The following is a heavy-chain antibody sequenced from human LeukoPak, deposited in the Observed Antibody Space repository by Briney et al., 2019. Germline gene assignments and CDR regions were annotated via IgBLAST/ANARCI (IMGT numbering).Heavy chain of an antibody. CDR3: ARHPHDYSSMDV. V-gene: IGHV1-46*01. CDR2: INPSSGST. CDR1: GYTFTNFY. Sequence: ASVKVSCKASGYTFTNFYFHWVRQAPGQGLEWMGIINPSSGSTTYAQWFQGRVTMTRDMSTTTVYMELSSLRFEDTAVYYCARHPHDYSSMDVWGKGTTVTVSS. J-gene: IGHJ6*03.